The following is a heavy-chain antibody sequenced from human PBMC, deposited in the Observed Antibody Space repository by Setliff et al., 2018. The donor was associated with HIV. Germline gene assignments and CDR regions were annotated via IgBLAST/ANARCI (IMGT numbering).Heavy chain of an antibody. CDR2: IIPILGIA. CDR1: GGTFSSYV. D-gene: IGHD3-10*01. Sequence: SVKVSCKASGGTFSSYVISWVRQAPGQGLEWMGGIIPILGIANYAQKFQGRVTITADKSTSTAYMELSSLQYEDTAVYYCATGRGGSRSRLVLWGQGTLVTVSS. J-gene: IGHJ4*02. V-gene: IGHV1-69*10. CDR3: ATGRGGSRSRLVL.